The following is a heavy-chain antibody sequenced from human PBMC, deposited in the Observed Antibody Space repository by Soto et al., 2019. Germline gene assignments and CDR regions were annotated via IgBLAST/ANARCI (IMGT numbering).Heavy chain of an antibody. CDR2: ISYDGSNK. CDR1: GFTFSSYG. D-gene: IGHD2-2*01. Sequence: QVQLVESGGGVVQPGRSLRLSCAASGFTFSSYGMHWVRQAPGKGLEWVAVISYDGSNKYYADSVKGRFTISRDNSKNTLYLQMNRLRADDTAVYYCAKDVLVPAAPYTWFDPWGQGTLVTVS. CDR3: AKDVLVPAAPYTWFDP. V-gene: IGHV3-30*18. J-gene: IGHJ5*02.